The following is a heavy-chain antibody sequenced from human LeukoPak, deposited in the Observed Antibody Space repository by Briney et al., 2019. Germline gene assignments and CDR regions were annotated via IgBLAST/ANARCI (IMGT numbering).Heavy chain of an antibody. CDR2: IYWDDDK. D-gene: IGHD3-22*01. J-gene: IGHJ4*02. CDR3: ARLPDHYDKIARDY. CDR1: GFSLTTSGVG. Sequence: ESGPTLVKPTQTLTLTCTFSGFSLTTSGVGVGWIRQPAGKALEWLAVIYWDDDKRYNSSLESRLTITKDTSKNQVVLTMTHMDPVDTATYYCARLPDHYDKIARDYWGQGTLVTVSS. V-gene: IGHV2-5*02.